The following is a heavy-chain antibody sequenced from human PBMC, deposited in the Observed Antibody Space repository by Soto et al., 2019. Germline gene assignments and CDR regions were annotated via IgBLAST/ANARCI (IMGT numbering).Heavy chain of an antibody. Sequence: ASVKVSCKASGYTFTSYGISWVRQAPGQGLEWMGGISAYNGNTNYAEKLQGRVTMTTDKSTSTAYMELSSLRSEDTAVYYCARDPYCSGGSCYSRFDPWGQGTLVTVSS. V-gene: IGHV1-18*01. J-gene: IGHJ5*02. CDR3: ARDPYCSGGSCYSRFDP. CDR1: GYTFTSYG. D-gene: IGHD2-15*01. CDR2: ISAYNGNT.